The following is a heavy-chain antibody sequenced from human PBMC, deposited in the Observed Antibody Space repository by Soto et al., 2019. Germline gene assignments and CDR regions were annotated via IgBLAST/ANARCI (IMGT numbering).Heavy chain of an antibody. Sequence: GGSLRLSCAASGFTFSSYSMSWVRQAPGKGLAWLSYISSSSGTIYYADSVKGRFTISRDNAKNSMYLQMNSLRDEDTAIYYCARDPRFDYSFDYWGQGTLVTVSS. D-gene: IGHD3-3*01. CDR3: ARDPRFDYSFDY. CDR1: GFTFSSYS. V-gene: IGHV3-48*02. CDR2: ISSSSGTI. J-gene: IGHJ4*02.